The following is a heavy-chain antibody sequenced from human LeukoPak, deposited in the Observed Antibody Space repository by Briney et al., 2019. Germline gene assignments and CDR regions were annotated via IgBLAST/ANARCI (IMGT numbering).Heavy chain of an antibody. D-gene: IGHD6-19*01. CDR1: GGSISSYY. V-gene: IGHV4-59*01. Sequence: PSETLSLTCTVSGGSISSYYWSWIRQPPGKGLEWIGYIYYSGSTNYNPSLKSRVTISVDTSKNQFSLKLSSVTAADTAVYYCARDKVIAVAGIDYWGQGTLVTVSS. CDR3: ARDKVIAVAGIDY. CDR2: IYYSGST. J-gene: IGHJ4*02.